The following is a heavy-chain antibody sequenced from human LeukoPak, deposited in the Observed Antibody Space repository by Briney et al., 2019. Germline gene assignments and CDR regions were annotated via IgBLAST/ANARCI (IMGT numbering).Heavy chain of an antibody. D-gene: IGHD3-10*01. Sequence: ASVKVSCKASGYTFTGYYMHWVRQAPGQGLEWMGWINPNSGGTNYAQKFQGWVTMTRDTSISTAYMELSRLRSDDTAVYYCARDSGEGVRGVIITGLYYYCGMDVWGQGTTVTVSS. CDR1: GYTFTGYY. CDR3: ARDSGEGVRGVIITGLYYYCGMDV. J-gene: IGHJ6*02. CDR2: INPNSGGT. V-gene: IGHV1-2*04.